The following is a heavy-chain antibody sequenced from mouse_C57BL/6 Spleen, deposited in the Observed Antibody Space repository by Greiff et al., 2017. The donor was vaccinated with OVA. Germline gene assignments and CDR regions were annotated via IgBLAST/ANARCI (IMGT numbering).Heavy chain of an antibody. CDR3: ARPYYDAMDY. CDR2: ISSGSSTI. J-gene: IGHJ4*01. V-gene: IGHV5-17*01. CDR1: GFTFSDYG. D-gene: IGHD2-10*01. Sequence: EVQLQESGGGLVKPGGSLKLSCAASGFTFSDYGMHWVRQAPEKGLEWVAYISSGSSTIYYADTVKGRFTISRDNAKNTLFLQMTSLRSEDTAMYYCARPYYDAMDYWGQGTSVTVSS.